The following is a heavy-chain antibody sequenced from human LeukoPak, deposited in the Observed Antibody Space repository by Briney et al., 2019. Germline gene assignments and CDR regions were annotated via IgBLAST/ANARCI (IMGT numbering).Heavy chain of an antibody. V-gene: IGHV3-48*02. Sequence: PGGSLRLSCAASGFXFSNAWINWVRQAPGKGLEWVSYISSSSSTIYYADSVKGRFTISRDNAKNSLYLQMNSLRDEDTAVYYCAGNSSGYYPDAFDIWGQGTMVTVSS. J-gene: IGHJ3*02. CDR2: ISSSSSTI. D-gene: IGHD3-22*01. CDR1: GFXFSNAW. CDR3: AGNSSGYYPDAFDI.